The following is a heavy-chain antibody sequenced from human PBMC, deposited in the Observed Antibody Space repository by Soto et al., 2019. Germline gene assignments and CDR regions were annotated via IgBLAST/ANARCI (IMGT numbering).Heavy chain of an antibody. Sequence: SETLSLTCAVYGGSFSGYYWSWIRQPPGKGLEWIGEINHSGSTNYNPSLKSRVTISVDTSKNQFSLKLSSVTAADTAVCYCARGRTAKLRGITMIVVAYPYDYWGRGTLVTVSS. CDR2: INHSGST. CDR3: ARGRTAKLRGITMIVVAYPYDY. CDR1: GGSFSGYY. D-gene: IGHD3-22*01. V-gene: IGHV4-34*01. J-gene: IGHJ4*02.